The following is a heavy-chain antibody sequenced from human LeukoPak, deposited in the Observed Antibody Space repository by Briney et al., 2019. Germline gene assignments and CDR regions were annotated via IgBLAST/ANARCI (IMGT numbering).Heavy chain of an antibody. D-gene: IGHD4-17*01. Sequence: PGGSLRLSCAASGFTFSSYAMHWVRQAPGKGLEWVAVISYDGSNKYYADSVKGRFTISRDNSKNTLYLQMNSLRAEDTAVYYCARAPQTTVTIHGPSWGQGTLVTVSS. CDR1: GFTFSSYA. CDR3: ARAPQTTVTIHGPS. V-gene: IGHV3-30-3*01. J-gene: IGHJ5*02. CDR2: ISYDGSNK.